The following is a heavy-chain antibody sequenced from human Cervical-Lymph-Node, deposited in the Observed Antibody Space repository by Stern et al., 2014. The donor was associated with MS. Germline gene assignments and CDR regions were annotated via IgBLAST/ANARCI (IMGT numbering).Heavy chain of an antibody. D-gene: IGHD4-17*01. J-gene: IGHJ4*02. CDR3: ARVNGAVDY. CDR2: RNPNSGKR. CDR1: GYTFSSYD. Sequence: QVQLVQSGAEVKKPGASVKVSCKASGYTFSSYDINWVRQATGQGLEWMGWRNPNSGKRGYAQNFQGRVTMTRDTSISTAYMELSSLRYEDTAVYYCARVNGAVDYWGQGTLVTVSS. V-gene: IGHV1-8*01.